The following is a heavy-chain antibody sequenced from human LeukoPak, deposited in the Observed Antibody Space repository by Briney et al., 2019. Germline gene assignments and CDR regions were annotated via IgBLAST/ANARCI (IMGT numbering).Heavy chain of an antibody. V-gene: IGHV4-59*01. Sequence: SETLSLTCTVSNGSISSFYWTWIRQPPGQGLEWIGYIYYTGTTDYNPSLKSRVTISVDTSKNQFSLKLSSVTAADTAVYYCARGYGRYFDYWGQGTLVTVSS. CDR2: IYYTGTT. D-gene: IGHD5-18*01. CDR1: NGSISSFY. CDR3: ARGYGRYFDY. J-gene: IGHJ4*02.